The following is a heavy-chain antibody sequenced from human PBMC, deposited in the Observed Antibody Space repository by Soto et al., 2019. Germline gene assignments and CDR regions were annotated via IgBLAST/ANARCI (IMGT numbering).Heavy chain of an antibody. J-gene: IGHJ4*02. CDR2: IIPIFGTA. CDR3: ARDAPDSSGYYFDY. CDR1: GGTFSSYA. V-gene: IGHV1-69*01. Sequence: QVQLVQSGAEVKKPGSSVKVSCKASGGTFSSYAISWVRQAPGQGLEWMGGIIPIFGTANYAQKFQGSVTITADESTSTAFMELSSLRSEDTAVYYCARDAPDSSGYYFDYWGQGTLVTVSS. D-gene: IGHD3-22*01.